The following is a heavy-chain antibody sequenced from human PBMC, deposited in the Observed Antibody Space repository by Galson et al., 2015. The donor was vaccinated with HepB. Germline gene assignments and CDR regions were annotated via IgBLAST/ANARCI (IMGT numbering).Heavy chain of an antibody. CDR3: ARDFVWVGGSSWQMEAFDI. D-gene: IGHD6-13*01. CDR1: GYTFTSYA. Sequence: SVKVSCKASGYTFTSYAMNWVRQAPGQGLEWMGWINTNTGNPTYAQGFTGRFVFSLDTSVSTAYLQISSLKAEDTAVYYCARDFVWVGGSSWQMEAFDIWGQGTMVTVSS. V-gene: IGHV7-4-1*02. J-gene: IGHJ3*02. CDR2: INTNTGNP.